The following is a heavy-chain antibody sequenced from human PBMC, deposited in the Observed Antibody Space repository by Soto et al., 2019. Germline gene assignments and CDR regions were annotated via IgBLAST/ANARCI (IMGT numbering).Heavy chain of an antibody. CDR3: AKVALPGYCGTGSCYVIDY. CDR1: GFTFSSYG. V-gene: IGHV3-30*18. J-gene: IGHJ4*02. D-gene: IGHD2-15*01. CDR2: ISDDGTNK. Sequence: QVHLVESGGGVVQPGRSLRLSCAASGFTFSSYGMHWLRQTPAKGLEWVAAISDDGTNKYYEDSVKGRVTVSRDNSDNTLYLQINSLRAEDTAVYYCAKVALPGYCGTGSCYVIDYWGQGTRVTVSS.